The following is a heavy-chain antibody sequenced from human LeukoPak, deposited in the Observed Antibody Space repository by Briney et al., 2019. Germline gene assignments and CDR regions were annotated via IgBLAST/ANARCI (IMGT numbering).Heavy chain of an antibody. CDR1: GYTFTSYD. V-gene: IGHV1-8*03. Sequence: ASVKVSCKASGYTFTSYDINWVRQATGQGLEWMGWMNPNSGNTGYAQKFQGRVTITRNTSMSTAYMELNSLRAEDTAVYYCAKDPRYYGSGSFYYMDVWGKGTTVTISS. J-gene: IGHJ6*03. D-gene: IGHD3-10*01. CDR3: AKDPRYYGSGSFYYMDV. CDR2: MNPNSGNT.